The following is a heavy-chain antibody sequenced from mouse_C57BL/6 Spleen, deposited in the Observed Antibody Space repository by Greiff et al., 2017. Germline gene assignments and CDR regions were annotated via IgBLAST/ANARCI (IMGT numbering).Heavy chain of an antibody. CDR2: INYDGSST. D-gene: IGHD1-1*01. J-gene: IGHJ1*03. CDR3: ARVYYYGSSPSGYFDV. Sequence: DVKLVESEGGLVQPGSSMKLSCTASGFTFSDYYMAWVRQVPEKGLEWVANINYDGSSTYYLDSLKSRFIISRDNAKNILYLQMSSLKTEDTATYYCARVYYYGSSPSGYFDVWGTGTTVTVSS. V-gene: IGHV5-16*01. CDR1: GFTFSDYY.